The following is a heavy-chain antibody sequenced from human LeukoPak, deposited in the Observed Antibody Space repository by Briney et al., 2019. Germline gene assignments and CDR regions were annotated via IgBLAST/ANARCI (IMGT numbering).Heavy chain of an antibody. CDR3: AKHTIFGVVSYYFDY. J-gene: IGHJ4*02. Sequence: GGSLRLSCAASGFTFSSYAMSWVRQAPGKGLEWVLAISGSGGSTYYADSVKGRFTISRDNSKNTLYLQMNSLRAEDTAVYYCAKHTIFGVVSYYFDYWGQGTLVTVSS. V-gene: IGHV3-23*01. CDR1: GFTFSSYA. D-gene: IGHD3-3*01. CDR2: ISGSGGST.